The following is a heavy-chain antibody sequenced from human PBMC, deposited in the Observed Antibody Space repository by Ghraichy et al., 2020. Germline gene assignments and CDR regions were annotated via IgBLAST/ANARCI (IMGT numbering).Heavy chain of an antibody. V-gene: IGHV4-4*07. CDR3: ARDRYFDL. J-gene: IGHJ2*01. Sequence: SETLSLTCTVSGGSISSYYWSWIRQPAGKGLEWIGRFYSSGSTSYNPSLKSRVTMSVDTSENQISLKLTSVTAADTAVYYCARDRYFDLWGRGTLVTVSS. CDR1: GGSISSYY. CDR2: FYSSGST.